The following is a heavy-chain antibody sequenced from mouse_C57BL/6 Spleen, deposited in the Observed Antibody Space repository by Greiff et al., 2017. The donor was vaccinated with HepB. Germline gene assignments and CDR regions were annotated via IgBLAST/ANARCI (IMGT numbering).Heavy chain of an antibody. V-gene: IGHV3-6*01. J-gene: IGHJ4*01. CDR1: GYSITSGYY. CDR3: ARERDYYGSSLYYYAMDY. D-gene: IGHD1-1*01. Sequence: VQLKESGPGLVKPSQSLSLTCSVTGYSITSGYYWNWIRQFPGNKLEWMGYISYDGSNNYNPSLKNRISITRDTSKNQFFLKLNSVTTEDTATYYCARERDYYGSSLYYYAMDYWGQGTSVTVSS. CDR2: ISYDGSN.